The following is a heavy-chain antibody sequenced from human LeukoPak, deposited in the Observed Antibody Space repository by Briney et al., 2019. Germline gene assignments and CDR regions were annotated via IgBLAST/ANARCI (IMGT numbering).Heavy chain of an antibody. CDR1: GGSFSGYY. V-gene: IGHV4-34*01. Sequence: PSETLSLTCAVYGGSFSGYYWSWIRQPPGKGLEWIGEINHSGSTNYNPSLKSRVTISVDTSKNQFSLKLSSVTAADTAVYYCASRSSWYAQDYWGQGTLVTVSS. D-gene: IGHD6-13*01. CDR3: ASRSSWYAQDY. CDR2: INHSGST. J-gene: IGHJ4*02.